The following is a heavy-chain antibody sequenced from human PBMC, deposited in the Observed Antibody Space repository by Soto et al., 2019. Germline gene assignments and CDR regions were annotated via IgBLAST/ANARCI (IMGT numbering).Heavy chain of an antibody. D-gene: IGHD3-22*01. CDR2: IIPIFGTA. CDR3: ARITYDSSGYYYGGEWFDP. V-gene: IGHV1-69*13. Sequence: SVKVSCKASGYTFTSYAISWVRQAPGQGLEWMGGIIPIFGTANYAQKFQGRVTITADESTSTAYMELSSLRSEDTAVYYCARITYDSSGYYYGGEWFDPWGQGTLVTVSS. J-gene: IGHJ5*02. CDR1: GYTFTSYA.